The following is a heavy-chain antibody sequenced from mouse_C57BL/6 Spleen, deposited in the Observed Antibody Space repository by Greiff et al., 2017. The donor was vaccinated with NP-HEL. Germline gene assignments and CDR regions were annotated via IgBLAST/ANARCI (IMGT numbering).Heavy chain of an antibody. D-gene: IGHD2-4*01. J-gene: IGHJ1*03. CDR3: ARMDDYERYFDV. Sequence: QVHVKQPGAELVKPGASVKMSCKASGYTFTSYWITWVKQRPGQGLEWIGDIYPGSGSTNYNEKFKSKATLTVDTSSSTAYMQLSSLTSEDSAVYYCARMDDYERYFDVWGTGTTVTVSS. V-gene: IGHV1-55*01. CDR2: IYPGSGST. CDR1: GYTFTSYW.